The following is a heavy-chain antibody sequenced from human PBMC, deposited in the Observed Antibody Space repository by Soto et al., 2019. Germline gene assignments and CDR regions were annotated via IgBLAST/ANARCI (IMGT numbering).Heavy chain of an antibody. J-gene: IGHJ6*02. CDR3: ARVIRVRYFDWHQGPYYYYGMGV. V-gene: IGHV1-69*13. CDR2: NNPFFGTA. D-gene: IGHD3-9*01. CDR1: GGTFSSYA. Sequence: SSLKVSCKASGGTFSSYAIGWGRQAPGQGLEWMGGNNPFFGTAKHAQKFQGRVTITADESTSTPYMEMSSLRSEDTAVYYCARVIRVRYFDWHQGPYYYYGMGVWGQGTTVTVSS.